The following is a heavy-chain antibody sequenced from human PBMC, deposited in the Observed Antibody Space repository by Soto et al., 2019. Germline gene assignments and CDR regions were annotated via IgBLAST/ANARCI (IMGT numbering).Heavy chain of an antibody. CDR3: ARDHLGAYHAFDI. V-gene: IGHV4-30-2*01. J-gene: IGHJ3*02. D-gene: IGHD7-27*01. CDR2: IYHSGST. Sequence: SETLSLTCAVSGGSISSGGYSWSWIRQPPGKGLEWIGYIYHSGSTYYNPSLKSRVTISVDRSKNQFSLKLSSVTAADTAVYYCARDHLGAYHAFDIWGQGTMVTVSS. CDR1: GGSISSGGYS.